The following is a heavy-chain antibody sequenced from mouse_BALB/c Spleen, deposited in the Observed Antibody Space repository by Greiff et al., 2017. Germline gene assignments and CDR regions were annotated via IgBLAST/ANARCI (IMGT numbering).Heavy chain of an antibody. CDR1: GFTFSSFG. CDR2: ISSGSSTI. CDR3: ARRIYYDYEDAMDY. V-gene: IGHV5-17*02. D-gene: IGHD2-4*01. J-gene: IGHJ4*01. Sequence: DVMLVESGGGLVQPGGSRKLSCAASGFTFSSFGMHWVRQAPEKGLEWVAYISSGSSTIYYADTVKGRFTISKDNPKNTLFLQMTSLRSEDTAMYYCARRIYYDYEDAMDYWGQGTSVTVSS.